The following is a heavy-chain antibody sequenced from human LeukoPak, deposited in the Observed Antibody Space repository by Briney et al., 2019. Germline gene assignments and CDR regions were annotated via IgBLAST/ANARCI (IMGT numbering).Heavy chain of an antibody. CDR3: ASVIVVINWDAFDI. Sequence: PGGSLILSCAASGFTFSNFAVSWVRQAPGKGLEWVSGISGSGDSTYYADSAKGRFTISRDNAKNTLYLQMNSLRAEDTAVYYCASVIVVINWDAFDIWGQGTMVTVSS. CDR2: ISGSGDST. CDR1: GFTFSNFA. D-gene: IGHD3-22*01. V-gene: IGHV3-23*01. J-gene: IGHJ3*02.